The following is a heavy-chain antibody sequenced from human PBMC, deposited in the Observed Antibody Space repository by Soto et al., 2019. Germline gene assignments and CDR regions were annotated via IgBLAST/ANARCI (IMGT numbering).Heavy chain of an antibody. CDR2: ISGNGYST. J-gene: IGHJ4*01. CDR3: AAAPLRRLPPSLDF. CDR1: GFTFSTYA. D-gene: IGHD6-25*01. Sequence: GGSLRLSCAASGFTFSTYAMSWVRQAPGKGLEWVSGISGNGYSTDYADSVKGRFTISRDSSKKTLYLLLSSLSPEDTAVYYCAAAPLRRLPPSLDFWGQGTLVTVSS. V-gene: IGHV3-23*01.